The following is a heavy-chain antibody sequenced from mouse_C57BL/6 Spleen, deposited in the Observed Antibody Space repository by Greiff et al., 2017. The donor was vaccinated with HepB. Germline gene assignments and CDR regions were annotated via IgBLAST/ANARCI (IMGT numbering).Heavy chain of an antibody. Sequence: EVQVVESGGGLVKPGGSLKLSCAASGFTFSDYGMHWVRQAPEKGLEWVAYISSGSSTIYYADTVKGRFTISRDNAKNTLFLQMTSLRSEDTAMYYCARTVPNWYFDVWGTGTTVTVSS. CDR3: ARTVPNWYFDV. J-gene: IGHJ1*03. D-gene: IGHD1-1*01. V-gene: IGHV5-17*01. CDR1: GFTFSDYG. CDR2: ISSGSSTI.